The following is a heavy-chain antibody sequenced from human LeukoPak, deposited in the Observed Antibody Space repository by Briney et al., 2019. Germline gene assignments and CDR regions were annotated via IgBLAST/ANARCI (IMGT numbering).Heavy chain of an antibody. CDR3: AREDIVSYYFDY. CDR1: GGSISSGDYY. Sequence: SETLSLTSTVSGGSISSGDYYWSWIRQPPGKGLEWIGYIYYSGSTYYNPSLKSRVTISVDTSKNQFSLKLSSVTAADTAVYYCAREDIVSYYFDYWGQGTLVTVSS. V-gene: IGHV4-30-4*08. J-gene: IGHJ4*02. D-gene: IGHD2-15*01. CDR2: IYYSGST.